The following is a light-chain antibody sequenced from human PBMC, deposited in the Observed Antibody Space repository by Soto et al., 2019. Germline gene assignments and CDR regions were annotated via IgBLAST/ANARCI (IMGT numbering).Light chain of an antibody. CDR3: CSYAGTYVYV. CDR1: SSDVGGYEF. J-gene: IGLJ1*01. Sequence: QSALTQPRSVSGSPGQSVTFSCTGTSSDVGGYEFVSWYQQHPGKAPKLMIYDVSKRPSGAPDRFSGSKSGNTASLTISGLQTEDEAVYFCCSYAGTYVYVFGTGTKVTVL. CDR2: DVS. V-gene: IGLV2-11*01.